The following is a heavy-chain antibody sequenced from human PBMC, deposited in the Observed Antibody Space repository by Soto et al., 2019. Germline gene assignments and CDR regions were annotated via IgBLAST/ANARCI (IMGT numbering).Heavy chain of an antibody. CDR3: ARDQLTSVTSGAGLDI. J-gene: IGHJ3*02. Sequence: EAPLVESGGGLVKPGRSLRLSCVASGFNFSPYTMNWVRQAPGKGLEWISSISSGRGSFIFYADSVKGRFTISRDNDTNSLYLQMSSLRADDTAVYYCARDQLTSVTSGAGLDIWGQGTMVTFSS. CDR2: ISSGRGSFI. CDR1: GFNFSPYT. D-gene: IGHD4-17*01. V-gene: IGHV3-21*01.